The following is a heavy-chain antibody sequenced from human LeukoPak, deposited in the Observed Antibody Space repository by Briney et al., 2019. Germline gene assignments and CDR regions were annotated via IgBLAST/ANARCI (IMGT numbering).Heavy chain of an antibody. Sequence: GGSLRLSCAASGFTFSSYAMHWVRQAPGKGLEWVAVISYDGSNKYYADSVKGRFTIPRDNSKNTLYLQMNSLRAEDTAVYYCARGEDIVLMVYASSLDIWGQGTMVTVSS. CDR1: GFTFSSYA. D-gene: IGHD2-8*01. J-gene: IGHJ3*02. V-gene: IGHV3-30-3*01. CDR3: ARGEDIVLMVYASSLDI. CDR2: ISYDGSNK.